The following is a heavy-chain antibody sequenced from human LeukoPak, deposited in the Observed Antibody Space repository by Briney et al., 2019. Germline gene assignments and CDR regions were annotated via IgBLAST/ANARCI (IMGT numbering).Heavy chain of an antibody. J-gene: IGHJ4*02. V-gene: IGHV1-18*01. D-gene: IGHD3-22*01. Sequence: VASVKVSCKASGYTFTSYDISWVRQAPGQGLEWMGWISAYNGNTNSAQKLQGRVTMTTDTSTSTAYMELRSLRSDDTAVYYCARLLYYYDSRHIDYWGQGTLVTVSS. CDR1: GYTFTSYD. CDR3: ARLLYYYDSRHIDY. CDR2: ISAYNGNT.